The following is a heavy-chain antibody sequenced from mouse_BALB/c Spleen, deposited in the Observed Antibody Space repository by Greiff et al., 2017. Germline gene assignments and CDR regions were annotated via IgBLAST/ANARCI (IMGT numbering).Heavy chain of an antibody. J-gene: IGHJ3*01. V-gene: IGHV5-12-2*01. CDR2: ISNGGGST. CDR3: ARHRGGSAWFAY. CDR1: GFTFSSYT. D-gene: IGHD3-1*01. Sequence: EVKLEESGGGLVQPGGSLKLSCAASGFTFSSYTMSWVRQTPEKRLEWVAYISNGGGSTYYPDTVKGRFTISRDNAKNTLYLQMSSLKSEDTALYYCARHRGGSAWFAYWGEGTLVTVSA.